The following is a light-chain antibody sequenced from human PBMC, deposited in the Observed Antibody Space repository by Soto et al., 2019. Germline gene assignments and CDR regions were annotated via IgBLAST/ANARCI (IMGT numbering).Light chain of an antibody. J-gene: IGLJ2*01. CDR2: DVS. CDR1: SSDVGGYDY. Sequence: QSALTQPASVSGSPGQSITISCTGTSSDVGGYDYVSWFQQYPGKAPKLTIYDVSKRPSGVSDRFSGSKSGNTASLTISGLQAEEQANYYCSSFTRSNTPVIFGGGTKLTVL. CDR3: SSFTRSNTPVI. V-gene: IGLV2-14*01.